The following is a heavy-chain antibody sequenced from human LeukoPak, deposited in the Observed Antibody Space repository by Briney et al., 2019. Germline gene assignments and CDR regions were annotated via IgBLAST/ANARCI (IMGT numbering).Heavy chain of an antibody. CDR3: AKAYYDFWSGYYPPGY. Sequence: PGGSLRLSCAASGFTFSSYGMHWVRQAPGKGLEWVAVISYDGSNKYYADSVKGRFTISRDNSKNTLYLQMNSLRAEDTAVYYCAKAYYDFWSGYYPPGYWGRGTLVTVSS. D-gene: IGHD3-3*01. V-gene: IGHV3-30*18. CDR1: GFTFSSYG. J-gene: IGHJ4*02. CDR2: ISYDGSNK.